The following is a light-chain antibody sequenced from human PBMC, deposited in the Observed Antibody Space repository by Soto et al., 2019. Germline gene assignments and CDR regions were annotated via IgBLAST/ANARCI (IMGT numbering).Light chain of an antibody. J-gene: IGKJ4*01. CDR1: QDISNY. Sequence: DIQMTQSPSSLSASVGDRVTITCQASQDISNYLNWHQQKPGKAPKFLIYDASNLETGVPSRFSGSGSGTDFIFTISSLQPEDIATYYCQHYDNVPLTFGGGTKVDIK. CDR2: DAS. V-gene: IGKV1-33*01. CDR3: QHYDNVPLT.